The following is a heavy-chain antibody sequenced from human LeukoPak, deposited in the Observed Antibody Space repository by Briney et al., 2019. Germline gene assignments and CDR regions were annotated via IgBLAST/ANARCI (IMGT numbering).Heavy chain of an antibody. J-gene: IGHJ4*02. V-gene: IGHV1-2*02. Sequence: ASVKVSCKASGYTFTGYYMHWVRQAPGQGLEWMGWINPNSGGTNYAQKFQGRVTMTRDTSISTAYMELSRLRSDDTAVYYCARDYPTMVGFDYWGQGTLVTVSS. CDR1: GYTFTGYY. D-gene: IGHD3-10*01. CDR3: ARDYPTMVGFDY. CDR2: INPNSGGT.